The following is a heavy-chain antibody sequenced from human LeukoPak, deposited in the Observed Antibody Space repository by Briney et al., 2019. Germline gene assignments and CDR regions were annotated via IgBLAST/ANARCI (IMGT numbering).Heavy chain of an antibody. V-gene: IGHV4-39*07. D-gene: IGHD3-3*01. Sequence: PSETLSLTCTVSGGSISSSSYYWGWIRQPPGKGLKWIGSIYYSGSTYYNPSLKSRVTISVDTSKNQFSLKLSSVTAADTAVYYCARSRFLEWSDYWGQGTLVTVSS. CDR3: ARSRFLEWSDY. CDR1: GGSISSSSYY. CDR2: IYYSGST. J-gene: IGHJ4*02.